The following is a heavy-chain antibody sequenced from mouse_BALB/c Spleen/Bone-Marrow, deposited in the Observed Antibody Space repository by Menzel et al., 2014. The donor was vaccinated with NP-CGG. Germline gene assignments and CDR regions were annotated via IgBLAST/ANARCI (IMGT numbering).Heavy chain of an antibody. V-gene: IGHV5-2*01. D-gene: IGHD1-1*01. Sequence: EVKLMESRGGLVQPGESLKLSCESTEYEFPSHDMSWVRKTPEKRLELVAAINSDGGSTYYPDTMERRFIISRDNSKKTLYLQMSSLRSEDTAFYYCARHGDYYGSSLFAYWGQGTLVTVSA. CDR1: EYEFPSHD. J-gene: IGHJ3*01. CDR2: INSDGGST. CDR3: ARHGDYYGSSLFAY.